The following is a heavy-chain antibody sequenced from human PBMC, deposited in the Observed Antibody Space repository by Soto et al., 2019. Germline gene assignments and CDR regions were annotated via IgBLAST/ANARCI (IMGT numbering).Heavy chain of an antibody. V-gene: IGHV4-39*01. Sequence: SETLSLTCTVSGGSIYRSGYYWGWIRQPPGRGLEWIGNIDYNGVTYSNPSLKSRVTIARDTSKNQFSLKLTSVTAADTALYYCGKVLVGATGHTDSDSWGPGTLVTVSS. D-gene: IGHD2-15*01. CDR1: GGSIYRSGYY. CDR3: GKVLVGATGHTDSDS. J-gene: IGHJ4*02. CDR2: IDYNGVT.